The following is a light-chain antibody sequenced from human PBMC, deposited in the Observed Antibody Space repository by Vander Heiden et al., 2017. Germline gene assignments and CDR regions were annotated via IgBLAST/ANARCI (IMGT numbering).Light chain of an antibody. CDR2: EVT. V-gene: IGLV2-23*02. CDR3: CSYATTNIWV. J-gene: IGLJ2*01. CDR1: SSDIGTYNL. Sequence: QSALTQPASVSGSPGQSITIPCTAFSSDIGTYNLVSWYQQHPGEATKFISYEVTKRPSGVSNRFSGSKSGTTASLTISGLQAEDEADYYCCSYATTNIWVFGGGTKLTVL.